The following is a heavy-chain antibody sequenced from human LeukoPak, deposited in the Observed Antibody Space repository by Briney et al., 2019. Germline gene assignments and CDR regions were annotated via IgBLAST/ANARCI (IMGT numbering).Heavy chain of an antibody. V-gene: IGHV3-21*01. CDR3: ARRFDY. Sequence: GWSLRLSCAASGFTFSSYAIHWVLDAPGKGLEGVSYIDSDTDDIHYADSVKGGLTISIDNAKNSPYPQMNSLRAEDTAVYYCARRFDYWGQGTLVTVSS. CDR1: GFTFSSYA. J-gene: IGHJ4*02. CDR2: IDSDTDDI.